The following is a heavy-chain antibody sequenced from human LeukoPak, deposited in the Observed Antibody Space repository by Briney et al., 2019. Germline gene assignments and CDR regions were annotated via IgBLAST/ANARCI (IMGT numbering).Heavy chain of an antibody. Sequence: GGSLRLSCAASGFTFSDYYMSWIRQAPGKGLEWVSHISSSGSTIYYADSVKGRFTISRDNAKNSLYLQMNSLRAEDTAVYYCARAVDTAMVTRGYYFDYWGQGTLVTVSS. CDR1: GFTFSDYY. J-gene: IGHJ4*02. CDR3: ARAVDTAMVTRGYYFDY. CDR2: ISSSGSTI. D-gene: IGHD5-18*01. V-gene: IGHV3-11*01.